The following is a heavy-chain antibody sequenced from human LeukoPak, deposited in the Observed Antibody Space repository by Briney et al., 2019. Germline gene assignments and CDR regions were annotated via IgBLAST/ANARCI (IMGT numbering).Heavy chain of an antibody. CDR2: INPSGGST. Sequence: ASVKVSCKASGYTFTSYYMHWVRQAPGQGLEWMGIINPSGGSTSYAQKFQGRVTMSVDTSKSQFSLKLSFVTAADTAVYYCVREGWYSRNTDAFDIWGQGTMVTVSS. CDR3: VREGWYSRNTDAFDI. CDR1: GYTFTSYY. J-gene: IGHJ3*02. D-gene: IGHD6-13*01. V-gene: IGHV1-46*01.